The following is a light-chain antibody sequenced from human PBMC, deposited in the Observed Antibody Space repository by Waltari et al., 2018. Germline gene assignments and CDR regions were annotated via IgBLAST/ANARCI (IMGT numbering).Light chain of an antibody. Sequence: EIVLTQSPATLSLSPGERATLSCRASQTVSNYLAWYQQKPGQAPRLLIYDTANRDTGIPARFSGSGSGTEFTLAISSLEPEDFAVYYCQHGDNWVFGGGTKVEMK. CDR2: DTA. V-gene: IGKV3-11*01. J-gene: IGKJ4*01. CDR1: QTVSNY. CDR3: QHGDNWV.